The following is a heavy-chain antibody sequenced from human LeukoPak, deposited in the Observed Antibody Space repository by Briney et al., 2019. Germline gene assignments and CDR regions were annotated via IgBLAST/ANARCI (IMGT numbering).Heavy chain of an antibody. J-gene: IGHJ6*03. CDR1: GFTFSSYA. Sequence: GGSLRLSCAASGFTFSSYAMHWVRQAPGKGLEWVAVISYDGSNKYYADSVKGRFTISRDNSKNTLYLQMNSLRAEDTAVYYCAKVPVYSSSWYGRYYYYYYMDVWGKGTTVTISS. CDR3: AKVPVYSSSWYGRYYYYYYMDV. V-gene: IGHV3-30*04. CDR2: ISYDGSNK. D-gene: IGHD6-13*01.